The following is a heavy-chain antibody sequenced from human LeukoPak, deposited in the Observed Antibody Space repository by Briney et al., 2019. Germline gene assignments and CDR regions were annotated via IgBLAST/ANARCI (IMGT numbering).Heavy chain of an antibody. V-gene: IGHV3-23*01. J-gene: IGHJ4*02. Sequence: PGGSLTLSCVGSGFTFSSCAMIWVRQTPGKGLELVSVSSGTGGTTYDADSVKGRFTISRDNSKNTLYLQMNSLRAEDTAVYYCVKSPLNLGYCSGGSCHYFDYWGQGTLVTVSS. CDR3: VKSPLNLGYCSGGSCHYFDY. CDR1: GFTFSSCA. D-gene: IGHD2-15*01. CDR2: SSGTGGTT.